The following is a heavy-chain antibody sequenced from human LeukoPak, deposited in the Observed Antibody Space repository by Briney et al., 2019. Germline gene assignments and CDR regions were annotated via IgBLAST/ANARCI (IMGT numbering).Heavy chain of an antibody. CDR2: IYPRDGST. Sequence: ASVKVSCKASGYTVTRNYIHWVRQAPGQGLEWMGMIYPRDGSTSYAQKFQGRVTVTRDTSTSTVHMELSGLRSEDTTVYYCARDQEGFDYWGQGSMVTVSS. CDR1: GYTVTRNY. J-gene: IGHJ4*02. CDR3: ARDQEGFDY. V-gene: IGHV1-46*01.